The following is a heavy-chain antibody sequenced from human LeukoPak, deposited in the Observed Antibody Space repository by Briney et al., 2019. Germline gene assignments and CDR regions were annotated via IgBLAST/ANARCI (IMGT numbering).Heavy chain of an antibody. D-gene: IGHD3-22*01. J-gene: IGHJ4*02. Sequence: SETLSLTCTVSGDSISGFYWSWIRQPPGKGLEWIGYIYYSGSTSYNPSLKSRVTMSIDTSKSQFSLKLTSVTAADTAVYYCARRRYTSGYLDYWGQGTLVTVSS. V-gene: IGHV4-59*08. CDR2: IYYSGST. CDR1: GDSISGFY. CDR3: ARRRYTSGYLDY.